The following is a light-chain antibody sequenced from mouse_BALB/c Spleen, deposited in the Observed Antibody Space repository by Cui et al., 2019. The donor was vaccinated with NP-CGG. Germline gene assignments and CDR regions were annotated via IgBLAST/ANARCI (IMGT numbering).Light chain of an antibody. Sequence: QALVTPESALSISPGETVNLTCRSSTGTVPTNTYANWVQDIPDHLFTGLIGGTKNRAPGVPARFSGSLIGDKAALTITGAQTEDEAIYFCALWYSNHWVFGGGTKLTVL. CDR2: GTK. CDR1: TGTVPTNTY. V-gene: IGLV1*01. J-gene: IGLJ1*01. CDR3: ALWYSNHWV.